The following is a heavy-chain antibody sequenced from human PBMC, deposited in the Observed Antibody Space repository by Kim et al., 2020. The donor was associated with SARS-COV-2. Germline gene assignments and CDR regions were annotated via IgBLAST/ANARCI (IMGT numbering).Heavy chain of an antibody. CDR3: ATDLISKTQLRYFDWLLDGNY. V-gene: IGHV1-24*01. CDR2: FDPEDGET. Sequence: ASVKVSCKVSGYTLTELSMHWVRQAPGKGLEWMGGFDPEDGETIYAQKFQGRVTMTEDTSTDTAYMELSSLRSEDTAVYYCATDLISKTQLRYFDWLLDGNYWGQGTLVTVSS. CDR1: GYTLTELS. J-gene: IGHJ4*02. D-gene: IGHD3-9*01.